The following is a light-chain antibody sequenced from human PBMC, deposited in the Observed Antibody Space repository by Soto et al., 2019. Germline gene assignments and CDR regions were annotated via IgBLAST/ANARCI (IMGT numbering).Light chain of an antibody. CDR1: QSVSSN. CDR2: GAS. J-gene: IGKJ1*01. Sequence: EIVMTQSPATLSVSPGERATLSCRASQSVSSNLAWYQQKPGQAPRLLIYGASTRATGIPARFSGSGSGTEVTLTISSLQSDEFAVYYCQQYNNWPPWTFGQGTKVELK. V-gene: IGKV3-15*01. CDR3: QQYNNWPPWT.